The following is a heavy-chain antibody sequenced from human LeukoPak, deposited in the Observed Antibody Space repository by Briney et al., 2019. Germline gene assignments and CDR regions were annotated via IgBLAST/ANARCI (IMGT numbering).Heavy chain of an antibody. Sequence: ASVKVSCKASGYTFTSYAMHWVRQAPGQGLEWMGWINPNSGGTNYAQKFQGRVTMTRDTSISTAYMELSRLRSDDTAVYYCARGDIVLMVYALFPYFDYWGQGTLVTVSS. V-gene: IGHV1-2*02. CDR2: INPNSGGT. CDR1: GYTFTSYA. J-gene: IGHJ4*02. CDR3: ARGDIVLMVYALFPYFDY. D-gene: IGHD2-8*01.